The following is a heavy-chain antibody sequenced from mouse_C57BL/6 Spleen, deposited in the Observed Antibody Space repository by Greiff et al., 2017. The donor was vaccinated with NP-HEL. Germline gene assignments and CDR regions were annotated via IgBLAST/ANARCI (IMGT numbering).Heavy chain of an antibody. D-gene: IGHD2-4*01. CDR2: ISGGGGNT. Sequence: EVKLVESGGGLVKPGGSLKLSCAASGFTFSSYTMSWVRQTPEKRLEWVATISGGGGNTYYPDSVKGRFTISRDNAKNTLYLQMSSLRSEDTALYYFATLYDYDGAWFAYWGQGTLVTVSA. CDR3: ATLYDYDGAWFAY. CDR1: GFTFSSYT. V-gene: IGHV5-9*01. J-gene: IGHJ3*01.